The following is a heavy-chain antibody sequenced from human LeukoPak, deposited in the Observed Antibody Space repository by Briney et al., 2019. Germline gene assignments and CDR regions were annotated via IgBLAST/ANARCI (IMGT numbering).Heavy chain of an antibody. Sequence: GGSLRLSCAASGFTFSDYYMSWIRQAPGKGREGGSYISSSGSTIYHADSVKGRFTISRDNAKNSLYLQMNSLRAEDTAVYYCARDPLVSYYDFWSGYLESWGQGTLVTVSS. CDR1: GFTFSDYY. V-gene: IGHV3-11*04. CDR3: ARDPLVSYYDFWSGYLES. D-gene: IGHD3-3*01. J-gene: IGHJ5*01. CDR2: ISSSGSTI.